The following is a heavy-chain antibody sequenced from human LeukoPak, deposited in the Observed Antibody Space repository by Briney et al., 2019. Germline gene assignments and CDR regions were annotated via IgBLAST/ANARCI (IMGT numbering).Heavy chain of an antibody. V-gene: IGHV3-74*01. CDR2: INNDGTAT. D-gene: IGHD3-10*02. Sequence: GGSLRPSCAASGFTFSAYWMHWVRQVPGKGLVWVSRINNDGTATFFADSVKGRFTISRDNAKNSLYLQMNSLRAEDTAVYYCAELGITMIGGVWGKGTTVTISS. CDR3: AELGITMIGGV. J-gene: IGHJ6*04. CDR1: GFTFSAYW.